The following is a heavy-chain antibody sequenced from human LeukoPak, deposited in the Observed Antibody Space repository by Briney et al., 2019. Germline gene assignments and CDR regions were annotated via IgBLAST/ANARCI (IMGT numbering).Heavy chain of an antibody. J-gene: IGHJ6*02. D-gene: IGHD4-23*01. CDR1: GYTFTSYD. CDR2: MNPNSGNT. V-gene: IGHV1-8*01. Sequence: GASVKVSCKASGYTFTSYDINWVRQATGQGLEWMGWMNPNSGNTGYAQKFQGRVTMTRDTSISTAYMELSRLRSDDTAVYYCARRPPTKLYYYYYGMDVWGQGTTVTVSS. CDR3: ARRPPTKLYYYYYGMDV.